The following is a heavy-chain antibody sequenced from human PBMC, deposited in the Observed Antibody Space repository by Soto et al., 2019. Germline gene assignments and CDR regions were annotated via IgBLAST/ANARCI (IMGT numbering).Heavy chain of an antibody. CDR3: AKVRSHAFEH. V-gene: IGHV4-59*01. CDR2: IYYSGYT. Sequence: SETLSLTCTVSGDSISYGQWSWIRQPPGKGLEWVGNIYYSGYTNYNPSLKSRVTTSVDSSKNQFSLELSSVTAADTAVYYCAKVRSHAFEHWGQGTLVTVSS. CDR1: GDSISYGQ. J-gene: IGHJ4*02.